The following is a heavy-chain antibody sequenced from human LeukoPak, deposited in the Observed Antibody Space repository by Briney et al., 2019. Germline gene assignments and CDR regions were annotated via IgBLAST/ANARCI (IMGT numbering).Heavy chain of an antibody. V-gene: IGHV3-7*01. D-gene: IGHD1-14*01. CDR1: GFTFSSYW. CDR2: IKEDGSEE. CDR3: ARDISYIDY. J-gene: IGHJ4*03. Sequence: GGSLRLSCAASGFTFSSYWMSWVRQAPGKGLECVANIKEDGSEEYYVGSVKGRFSVSRDNAKNSLYLQMNSLRAEDTAVYYCARDISYIDYWGQGTLVTVSS.